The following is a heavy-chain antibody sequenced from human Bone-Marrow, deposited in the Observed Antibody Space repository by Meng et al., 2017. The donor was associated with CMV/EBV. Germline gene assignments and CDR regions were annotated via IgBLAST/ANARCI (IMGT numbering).Heavy chain of an antibody. Sequence: ASVKVSCKASGYTFTGYYMHWVRQAPGQGLEWMGWINPNSGGTNYAQKFQGRVTMTRDTSISTAYMELSRLRSDDTAVYYCAREASCSSTSCYTMVYFDYWGQGKLVNVDS. CDR3: AREASCSSTSCYTMVYFDY. CDR2: INPNSGGT. J-gene: IGHJ4*02. V-gene: IGHV1-2*02. CDR1: GYTFTGYY. D-gene: IGHD2-2*02.